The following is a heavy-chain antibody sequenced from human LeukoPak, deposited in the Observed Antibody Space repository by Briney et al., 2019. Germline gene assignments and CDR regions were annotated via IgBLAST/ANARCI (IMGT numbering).Heavy chain of an antibody. Sequence: TLSLTCTVSGGSISSGSYYWSWLRQPAGKGLEWIGRIYTSGSTNYNPSLKSRVTISVDTSKNQFSLKLSSVTAADTAVYYCAREEMVRGLNIWGQGTMVTVSS. CDR2: IYTSGST. CDR1: GGSISSGSYY. D-gene: IGHD3-10*01. V-gene: IGHV4-61*02. CDR3: AREEMVRGLNI. J-gene: IGHJ3*02.